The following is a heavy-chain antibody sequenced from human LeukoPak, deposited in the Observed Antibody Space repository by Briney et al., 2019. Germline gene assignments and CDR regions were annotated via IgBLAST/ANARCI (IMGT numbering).Heavy chain of an antibody. J-gene: IGHJ2*01. CDR3: ARLTMVRGVIIDWYFDL. V-gene: IGHV4-34*01. D-gene: IGHD3-10*01. Sequence: SETLSLTCAVYGGSFSGYYWSWIRQPPGKGLEWIGEINHSGSTNYNPSLKSRVTISVDTSKNQFSLKLSSVTAADRAVYYCARLTMVRGVIIDWYFDLWGRGTLVTVSS. CDR1: GGSFSGYY. CDR2: INHSGST.